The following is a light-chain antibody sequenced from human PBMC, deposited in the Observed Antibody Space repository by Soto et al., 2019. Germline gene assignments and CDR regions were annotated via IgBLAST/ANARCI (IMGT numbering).Light chain of an antibody. CDR2: KAS. Sequence: DIQVTQSPATLSASVGDTVSITCRASQSVLTWLAWYQQKPGKAPNLLIYKASRLRDGVPSRFSGSESGTDFTLTITSLQPDDLASYFYQHYFSYPYAFGQGTKLEI. J-gene: IGKJ2*01. V-gene: IGKV1-5*03. CDR1: QSVLTW. CDR3: QHYFSYPYA.